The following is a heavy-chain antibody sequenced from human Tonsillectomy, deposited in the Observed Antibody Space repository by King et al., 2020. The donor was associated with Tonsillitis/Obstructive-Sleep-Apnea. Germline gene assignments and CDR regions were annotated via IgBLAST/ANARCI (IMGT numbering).Heavy chain of an antibody. CDR2: ISYDGSNK. CDR3: ARTNICYESPHDAFDI. CDR1: GFTFSSYA. Sequence: VQLVESGGGVVQPGRSLRLSCAASGFTFSSYAMHWARQAPGKGLEWVALISYDGSNKYYADSVKGRFTISRDNSKNTLYLRMNSLKAEDTAVYYCARTNICYESPHDAFDIWGQGTMVIVSS. V-gene: IGHV3-30*04. J-gene: IGHJ3*02. D-gene: IGHD5-12*01.